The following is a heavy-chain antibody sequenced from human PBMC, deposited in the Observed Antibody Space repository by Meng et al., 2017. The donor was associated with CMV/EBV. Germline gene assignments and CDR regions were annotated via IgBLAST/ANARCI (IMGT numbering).Heavy chain of an antibody. CDR2: IYYSGST. Sequence: SETLSLTCTVSGGSIGSSSYYWGWIRQPPGKGLEWIGSIYYSGSTYYNPSLKSRVTISVDTSKNQFSLKLGSVTAADTAVYYCARAHEANWFDPWGQGTLVTVSS. CDR1: GGSIGSSSYY. J-gene: IGHJ5*02. V-gene: IGHV4-39*07. CDR3: ARAHEANWFDP.